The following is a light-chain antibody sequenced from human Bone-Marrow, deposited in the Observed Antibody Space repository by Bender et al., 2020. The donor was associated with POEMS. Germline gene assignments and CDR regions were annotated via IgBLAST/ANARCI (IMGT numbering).Light chain of an antibody. CDR2: GDN. CDR1: SPNIGSGYD. J-gene: IGLJ3*02. Sequence: QSVLTQPPSVSGAPGQSITISCTGSSPNIGSGYDVHWYQQVPGTAPKLLISGDNGRPSGVPDRFSGSKSGTSASLAITGLPAEDEADYYCQSYDSSVSVVFGGGTKVTVL. CDR3: QSYDSSVSVV. V-gene: IGLV1-40*01.